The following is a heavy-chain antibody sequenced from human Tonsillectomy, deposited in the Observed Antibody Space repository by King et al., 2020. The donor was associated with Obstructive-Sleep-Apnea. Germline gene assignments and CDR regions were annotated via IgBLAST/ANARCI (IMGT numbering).Heavy chain of an antibody. CDR3: ARSIGYDFWSGYYSYFQH. CDR2: INHSGST. J-gene: IGHJ1*01. Sequence: VQLQQWGAGLLKPSETLSLTCAVYGGSFSGYYWSWIRQPPGKGLEWIGEINHSGSTNYNPSLKSRVTISVDTSKNQFSLKLSSVTAADPAVYYCARSIGYDFWSGYYSYFQHWGQGTLVTVSS. D-gene: IGHD3-3*01. V-gene: IGHV4-34*01. CDR1: GGSFSGYY.